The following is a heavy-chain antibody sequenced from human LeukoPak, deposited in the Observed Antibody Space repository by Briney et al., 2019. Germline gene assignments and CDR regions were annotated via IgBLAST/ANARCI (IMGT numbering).Heavy chain of an antibody. CDR1: GYTFTSFG. J-gene: IGHJ4*02. V-gene: IGHV1-69*04. CDR3: ARSRTVTTAIDY. Sequence: SVKVSCMASGYTFTSFGISWVRQAPGQGLEWMGRIIPILGIANYAQKFQGRVTITADKSTSTAYMELSSLRSEDTAVYYCARSRTVTTAIDYWGQGTLVTVSS. CDR2: IIPILGIA. D-gene: IGHD4-11*01.